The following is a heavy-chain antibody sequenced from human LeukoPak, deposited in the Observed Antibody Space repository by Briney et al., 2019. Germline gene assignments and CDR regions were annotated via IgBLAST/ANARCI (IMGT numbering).Heavy chain of an antibody. D-gene: IGHD1-1*01. Sequence: GGSLRLSCAASGFTLSDYYMSWIRQAPGKGLEWVSSVGDSGSSTFYADSVKGRFTISRDNSKNTLYLHMNSLRAEDTAVYYCAKDPTTITGWYFDLWGRGTLVTVSS. CDR2: VGDSGSST. V-gene: IGHV3-23*01. CDR1: GFTLSDYY. J-gene: IGHJ2*01. CDR3: AKDPTTITGWYFDL.